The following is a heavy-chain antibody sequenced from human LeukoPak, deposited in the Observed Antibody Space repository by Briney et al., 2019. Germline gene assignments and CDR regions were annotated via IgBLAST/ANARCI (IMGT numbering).Heavy chain of an antibody. J-gene: IGHJ4*02. V-gene: IGHV4-4*02. CDR3: ARGQGYSGSYCRH. D-gene: IGHD1-26*01. CDR2: INHSGST. CDR1: GGSISSSNW. Sequence: PSETLSLTCAVSGGSISSSNWWSWVRQPPGKGLEWIGEINHSGSTNYNPSLKSRVTISVDTSKNQFSLKLSSVTAADTAVYYCARGQGYSGSYCRHWGQGTLVTVSS.